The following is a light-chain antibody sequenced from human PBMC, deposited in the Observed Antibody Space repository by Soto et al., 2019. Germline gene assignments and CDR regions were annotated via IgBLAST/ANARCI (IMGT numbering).Light chain of an antibody. V-gene: IGLV2-11*01. Sequence: QSVLTQPRSVSGSPGQSVTISCTGTSSDVGGYNYVSWYQQHPGKAPKLMIYDVSKRPSGVPDRFSGSKSGNTASLIISGLQAEDEADYYCCSYAGSYVFGTGTKLTVL. CDR2: DVS. CDR3: CSYAGSYV. J-gene: IGLJ1*01. CDR1: SSDVGGYNY.